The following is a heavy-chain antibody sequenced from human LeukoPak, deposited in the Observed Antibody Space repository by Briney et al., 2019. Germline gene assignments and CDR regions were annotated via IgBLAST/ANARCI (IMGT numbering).Heavy chain of an antibody. CDR2: INPNSGGT. CDR3: ARADIVVVPAAHWFDP. D-gene: IGHD2-2*01. Sequence: ASVKVSCKASGYTFTSYDINWVRQATGQGLEWMGWINPNSGGTNYAQKFQGRVTMTRDTSISTAYMELSRLRSDDTAVYYCARADIVVVPAAHWFDPWGQGTLVTVSS. V-gene: IGHV1-2*02. J-gene: IGHJ5*02. CDR1: GYTFTSYD.